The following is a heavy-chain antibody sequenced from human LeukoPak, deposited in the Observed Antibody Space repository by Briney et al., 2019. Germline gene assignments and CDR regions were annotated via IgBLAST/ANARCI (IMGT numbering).Heavy chain of an antibody. Sequence: GGSLRLSCAASGFSFSSSEMNWVRQAPGKGLEWVSSISSSSSHIYYADSVKGRFTISRDNAKNSLYLQMNSLRAEDTAVYYCARTSTGFDYWGQGTLVTVSS. V-gene: IGHV3-21*01. CDR2: ISSSSSHI. D-gene: IGHD2-8*02. CDR1: GFSFSSSE. CDR3: ARTSTGFDY. J-gene: IGHJ4*02.